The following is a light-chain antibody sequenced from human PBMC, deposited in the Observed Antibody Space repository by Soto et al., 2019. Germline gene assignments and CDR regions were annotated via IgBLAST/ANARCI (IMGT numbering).Light chain of an antibody. CDR1: QSSATC. J-gene: IGKJ1*01. CDR3: QQTDSSVRT. V-gene: IGKV1-39*01. Sequence: DIQMTQSPSALAASVGDRVTITGRASQSSATCLNWYQQKPGKAPNLLIYAASTLPSGVPSRFSGSGSGTDFTLTITSLHPEDFATYYCQQTDSSVRTFGQGTKVDIK. CDR2: AAS.